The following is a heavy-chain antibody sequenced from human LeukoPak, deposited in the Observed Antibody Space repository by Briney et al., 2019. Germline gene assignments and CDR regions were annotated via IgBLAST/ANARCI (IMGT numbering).Heavy chain of an antibody. CDR3: ARGVVNYYYYYMDV. J-gene: IGHJ6*03. CDR2: IYSGGST. Sequence: GGSLRLSCAASGFTVSSNYMSWVRQAPGKGLEGVSVIYSGGSTYSEDSVRGRFTLSRDNSKNTLYLQMNSLRAEDTAVYYCARGVVNYYYYYMDVWGKGTTVTVSS. V-gene: IGHV3-66*02. D-gene: IGHD3-22*01. CDR1: GFTVSSNY.